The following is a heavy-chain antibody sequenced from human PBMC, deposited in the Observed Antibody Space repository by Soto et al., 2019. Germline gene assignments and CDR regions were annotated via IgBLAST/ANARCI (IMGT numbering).Heavy chain of an antibody. CDR3: AKEQWLVQLVMGMDV. V-gene: IGHV3-23*01. J-gene: IGHJ6*02. D-gene: IGHD6-19*01. Sequence: EVQLLESGGGLVQPGGSLRLSCAASGFTFSSYAMSWVRQAPGKGLEWVSAISGSGGSTYYADSVKARFTISRDNSRNPLYLQMNSLRAEDTAVYYCAKEQWLVQLVMGMDVWGQGTTVTVSS. CDR2: ISGSGGST. CDR1: GFTFSSYA.